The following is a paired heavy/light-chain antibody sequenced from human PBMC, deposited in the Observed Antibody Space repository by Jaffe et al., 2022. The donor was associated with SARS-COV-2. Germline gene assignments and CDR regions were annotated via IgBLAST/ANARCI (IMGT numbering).Heavy chain of an antibody. Sequence: DVQLLESGGGLVQPGGSLRLSCAASGFTFANYAMNWVRQAPGKGLEWVSRIGGSGTITYYADSVKGRFTISRDNSRNTLYLQMDALRAEDTAVYYCAKGQSGGQAAALNYWGQGALVTVSS. CDR2: IGGSGTIT. CDR3: AKGQSGGQAAALNY. CDR1: GFTFANYA. V-gene: IGHV3-23*01. D-gene: IGHD6-13*01. J-gene: IGHJ4*02.
Light chain of an antibody. CDR3: QKYNSAPLT. V-gene: IGKV1-27*01. CDR1: QDINYY. CDR2: AAS. Sequence: DIQMTQSPSSLSASVGDRVTITCRASQDINYYLAWYQQKPGKVPNLLIYAASTLQSGVPSRISGSGSGTDFTLTISSLQPEDVATYYCQKYNSAPLTFGGGTKVEIK. J-gene: IGKJ4*01.